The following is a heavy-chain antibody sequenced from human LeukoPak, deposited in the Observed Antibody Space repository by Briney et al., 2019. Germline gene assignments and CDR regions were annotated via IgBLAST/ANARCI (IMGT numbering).Heavy chain of an antibody. J-gene: IGHJ5*02. CDR3: ARIPKVGATALGWFDP. V-gene: IGHV4-39*07. Sequence: SETLSLTCTVSGGSISSSSYYWGWIRQPPGKGLEWIGSIYYSGSTYYNPSLKSRVTISVDTSKNQFSLKLSSVTAADTAVYYCARIPKVGATALGWFDPWGQGTLVTVSS. D-gene: IGHD1-26*01. CDR1: GGSISSSSYY. CDR2: IYYSGST.